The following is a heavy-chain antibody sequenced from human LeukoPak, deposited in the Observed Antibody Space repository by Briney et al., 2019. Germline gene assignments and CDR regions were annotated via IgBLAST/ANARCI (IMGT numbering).Heavy chain of an antibody. CDR3: AKGDYYDSSGYRN. D-gene: IGHD3-22*01. CDR1: GFTFDDYA. J-gene: IGHJ4*02. CDR2: ISWNSGSI. V-gene: IGHV3-9*01. Sequence: SLRLSCAASGFTFDDYAMPWVRQAPGKGLEGVSGISWNSGSIGYADSVKGRFTLSRDNAKNSLYLQMNSLRAEDTALYYCAKGDYYDSSGYRNWGQGTLVTVSS.